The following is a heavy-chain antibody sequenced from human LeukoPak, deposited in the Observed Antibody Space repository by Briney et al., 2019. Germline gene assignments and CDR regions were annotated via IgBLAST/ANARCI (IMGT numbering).Heavy chain of an antibody. V-gene: IGHV4-38-2*02. CDR1: GYSIINSGYY. J-gene: IGHJ1*01. Sequence: SETLSLTCTVSGYSIINSGYYWGWIRQPPGKGLEWIGSIYHSGSTYHNPSLKSRVSISVDTSKNQFSLKLSSVTAADTAVYYCARVKSGYYMSEYFQYWGQGTLVTVSS. D-gene: IGHD3-3*01. CDR3: ARVKSGYYMSEYFQY. CDR2: IYHSGST.